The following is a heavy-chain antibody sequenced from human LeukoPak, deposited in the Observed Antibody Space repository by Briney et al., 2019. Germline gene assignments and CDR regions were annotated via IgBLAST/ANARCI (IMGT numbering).Heavy chain of an antibody. CDR1: GYTFTSYD. Sequence: ASVKVSCKASGYTFTSYDINWVRQAPGQGLEWMGWISAYNGNTNYAQKLQGRVTMTTDTSTSTAYMELRSLRSDDTAVYYCARDRSEYQLLEGSFDYWGQGTLVTVSS. D-gene: IGHD2-2*01. J-gene: IGHJ4*02. V-gene: IGHV1-18*01. CDR3: ARDRSEYQLLEGSFDY. CDR2: ISAYNGNT.